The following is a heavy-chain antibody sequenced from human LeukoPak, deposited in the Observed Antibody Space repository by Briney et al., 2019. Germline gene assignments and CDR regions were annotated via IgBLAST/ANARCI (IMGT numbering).Heavy chain of an antibody. CDR2: ISAYNGNT. J-gene: IGHJ4*02. CDR3: ARMISGFSYGGWYYFDY. D-gene: IGHD4-23*01. Sequence: AAGTVAFKASGYTFTSYGISGVLQAPGQGLKWMVWISAYNGNTNYAQKLQGRVTMTTDTSTSTAYMELRSLRSDDTAVYYCARMISGFSYGGWYYFDYWGQGTLVTVSS. V-gene: IGHV1-18*01. CDR1: GYTFTSYG.